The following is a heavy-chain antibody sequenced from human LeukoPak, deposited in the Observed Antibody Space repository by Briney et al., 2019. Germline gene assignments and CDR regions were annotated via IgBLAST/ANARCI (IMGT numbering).Heavy chain of an antibody. CDR1: GFTFSSYW. CDR3: ARALKYVDTNYYYYMDV. Sequence: GGSLRLSCAASGFTFSSYWMHCVRQAPGKGLVWVSRINTDGSSTSYADSVKGRFTISRDNAKNTLYMQMNSLRAEDTAVYYCARALKYVDTNYYYYMDVWGKGTTVTVSS. D-gene: IGHD5-18*01. V-gene: IGHV3-74*01. J-gene: IGHJ6*03. CDR2: INTDGSST.